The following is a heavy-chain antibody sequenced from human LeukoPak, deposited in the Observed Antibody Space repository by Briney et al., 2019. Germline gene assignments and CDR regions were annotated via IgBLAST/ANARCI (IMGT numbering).Heavy chain of an antibody. D-gene: IGHD3-3*01. CDR3: ARQNDFRLDY. V-gene: IGHV5-51*01. CDR1: GYTFSSYW. J-gene: IGHJ4*02. CDR2: IYPGDSDT. Sequence: GESLKISCKGSGYTFSSYWIGWVRQMPGKGLEWMGIIYPGDSDTRYSPSLQGQVTISVDTSIGTAYLQWSSLKASDTAIYHCARQNDFRLDYWGQGTLVTVSS.